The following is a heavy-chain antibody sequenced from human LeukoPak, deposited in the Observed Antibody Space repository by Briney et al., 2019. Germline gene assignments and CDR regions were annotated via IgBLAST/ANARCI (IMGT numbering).Heavy chain of an antibody. CDR2: ISSSSSYI. Sequence: GGSLRLSCAVSGFTCSSYSMNWVRQAPGKGLEWVSSISSSSSYIYYADSVKGRFTISRDNAKNSLYLQMNSLRAEDTAVYYCARDVVVTAIRRIFDYWGQGTLVTVSS. D-gene: IGHD2-21*02. CDR1: GFTCSSYS. V-gene: IGHV3-21*01. J-gene: IGHJ4*02. CDR3: ARDVVVTAIRRIFDY.